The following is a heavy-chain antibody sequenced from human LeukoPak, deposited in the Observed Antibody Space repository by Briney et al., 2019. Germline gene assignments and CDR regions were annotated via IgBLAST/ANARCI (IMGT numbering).Heavy chain of an antibody. CDR2: ISYDGSNK. CDR1: GFTFSSYG. J-gene: IGHJ4*02. V-gene: IGHV3-30*18. D-gene: IGHD6-19*01. Sequence: GGSLRLSCAASGFTFSSYGMHWVRQAPGKGLEWVAVISYDGSNKYYADSVKGRFTISRDNSKNTLYLQMNSLRAEDTAVYYCAKDRSSGWYISRYFDYWGQGTLVXVSS. CDR3: AKDRSSGWYISRYFDY.